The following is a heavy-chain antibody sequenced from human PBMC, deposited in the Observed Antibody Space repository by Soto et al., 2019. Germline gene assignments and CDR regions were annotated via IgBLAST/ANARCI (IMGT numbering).Heavy chain of an antibody. CDR3: TRQARGIVVRGVDY. J-gene: IGHJ4*02. V-gene: IGHV4-59*08. D-gene: IGHD3-10*01. CDR2: ISYSGAT. CDR1: GASISGYH. Sequence: PSETLSLTCTVSGASISGYHWSWIRQPPGKGLECLGYISYSGATNYNPSLKSRVTMSIDTSKNQFSLQLNSVTAADTAVYYCTRQARGIVVRGVDYWGQGTLVTVSS.